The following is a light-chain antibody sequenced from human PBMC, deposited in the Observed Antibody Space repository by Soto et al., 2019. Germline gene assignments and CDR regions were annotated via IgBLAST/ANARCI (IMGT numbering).Light chain of an antibody. Sequence: QPASVSGSPGQSITISCTGTSSDVGGYNYVSWYQQQSGKAPKLMIHEVSNRPSGVSNRFSGSKSGNTASLTISGLQAEDEADYYCSSYTSSRAYVFGIGTKVTVL. CDR1: SSDVGGYNY. J-gene: IGLJ1*01. CDR2: EVS. CDR3: SSYTSSRAYV. V-gene: IGLV2-14*01.